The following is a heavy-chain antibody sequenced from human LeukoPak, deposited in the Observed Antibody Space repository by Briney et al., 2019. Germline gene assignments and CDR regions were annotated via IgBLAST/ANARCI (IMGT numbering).Heavy chain of an antibody. V-gene: IGHV3-30*18. CDR3: AKDGFVATRHFDY. CDR2: ISYDGSNK. D-gene: IGHD5-12*01. J-gene: IGHJ4*02. Sequence: GGSLRLSCAASGFTFSSYGMHWVRQAPGKGLEWVAVISYDGSNKYYADSVKGRFTISRDNSKNTLYLQMNSLRAEDTAVYYCAKDGFVATRHFDYWGQGTLVTVSS. CDR1: GFTFSSYG.